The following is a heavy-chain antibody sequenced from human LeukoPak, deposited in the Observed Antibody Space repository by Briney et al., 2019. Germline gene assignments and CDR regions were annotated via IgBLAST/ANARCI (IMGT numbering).Heavy chain of an antibody. Sequence: GGSLRLSCAASGFTFSSYVMHWVRQAPGKGLEWVAIISYDGSNEYYADSVKGRFTISRDNSKNTLYLQMNSLRAEDTAVYYCAAGGYDYTSPVDYWGQGTLVTVSS. CDR2: ISYDGSNE. CDR3: AAGGYDYTSPVDY. CDR1: GFTFSSYV. J-gene: IGHJ4*02. D-gene: IGHD4-11*01. V-gene: IGHV3-30*04.